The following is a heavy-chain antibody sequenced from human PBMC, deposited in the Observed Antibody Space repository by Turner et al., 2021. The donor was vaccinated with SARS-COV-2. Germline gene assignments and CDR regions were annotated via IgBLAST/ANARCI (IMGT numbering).Heavy chain of an antibody. V-gene: IGHV1-2*02. CDR1: GYTFTGYY. CDR3: ARVYSSSWEYYFDY. Sequence: QVQLVQSGAEVKKPGASVKVSCKASGYTFTGYYMHWVRQAPGQGLERMGWINPNSGDTNYAQKFQGRVTMTRDTSISTAYMELSRLKSDDTAVYYCARVYSSSWEYYFDYWGQGTLVTVSS. J-gene: IGHJ4*02. D-gene: IGHD6-13*01. CDR2: INPNSGDT.